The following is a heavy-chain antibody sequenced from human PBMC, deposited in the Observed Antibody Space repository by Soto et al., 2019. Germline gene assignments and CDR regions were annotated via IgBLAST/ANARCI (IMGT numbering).Heavy chain of an antibody. CDR1: GYTFTSYG. CDR2: ISAYNGNT. J-gene: IGHJ4*02. CDR3: ARYCSGGSCYWGGLGLVDY. D-gene: IGHD2-15*01. Sequence: QVQLVQSGAEVKKPGASVKVSCKASGYTFTSYGISWVRQAPGQGLEWMGWISAYNGNTNYAQKLQGRVTMTKDTSTSTAYMELRSLRSDDTAVYYCARYCSGGSCYWGGLGLVDYWGQGTLVTVSS. V-gene: IGHV1-18*01.